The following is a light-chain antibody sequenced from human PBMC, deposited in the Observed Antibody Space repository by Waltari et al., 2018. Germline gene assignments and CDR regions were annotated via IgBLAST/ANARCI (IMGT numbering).Light chain of an antibody. CDR2: DIN. Sequence: QSALTLPRSVSGSPGQSVAISCTGTSSDIGAYYFVSWYQQYPGKVPKLIIYDINKRRSGAPARSSGSKSANTASLTLSGLQADDEADYYCCAHAGRQLHWVFGEGTKLTVL. J-gene: IGLJ3*02. V-gene: IGLV2-11*01. CDR1: SSDIGAYYF. CDR3: CAHAGRQLHWV.